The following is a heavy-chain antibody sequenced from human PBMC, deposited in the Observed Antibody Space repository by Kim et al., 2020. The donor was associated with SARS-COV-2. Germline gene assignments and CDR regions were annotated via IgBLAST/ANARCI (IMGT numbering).Heavy chain of an antibody. CDR3: AKRYSSAWTTDAFDI. D-gene: IGHD6-19*01. CDR2: ISGGGTT. V-gene: IGHV3-23*01. Sequence: GGSLRLSCAASGFTFRIYAMNWVRQAPGKGLEWVSVISGGGTTSYADSVKGRFTTSRDNSKGTLFLQMNSLRAEDTAVYYCAKRYSSAWTTDAFDIWGQGTMVTVSS. CDR1: GFTFRIYA. J-gene: IGHJ3*02.